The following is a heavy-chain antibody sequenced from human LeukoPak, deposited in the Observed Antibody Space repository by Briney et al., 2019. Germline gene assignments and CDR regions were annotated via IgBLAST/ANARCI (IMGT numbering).Heavy chain of an antibody. Sequence: GGSLRLSCAASGFTFSSYAMSWVRQAPGKGLEWVSAISGSGGSTYYADSVKGRFTIPRDNSKNTLYLQMNSLRAEDTAVYYCAKSSGWYRDYFDYWGQGTLVTVSS. V-gene: IGHV3-23*01. D-gene: IGHD6-19*01. J-gene: IGHJ4*02. CDR1: GFTFSSYA. CDR3: AKSSGWYRDYFDY. CDR2: ISGSGGST.